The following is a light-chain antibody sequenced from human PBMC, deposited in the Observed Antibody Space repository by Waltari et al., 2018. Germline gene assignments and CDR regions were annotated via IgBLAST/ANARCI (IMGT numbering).Light chain of an antibody. J-gene: IGKJ4*01. CDR2: DAS. V-gene: IGKV3-11*01. Sequence: EIVLSQSPATLSSPPGARATLSCRASQSVSSYLACYQQNPGQALRLLIYDASNRATGIPARFSGRGSGTDFTLTISSLEPEDFAVYYCQQRSNSGTFGGGTKVEIK. CDR3: QQRSNSGT. CDR1: QSVSSY.